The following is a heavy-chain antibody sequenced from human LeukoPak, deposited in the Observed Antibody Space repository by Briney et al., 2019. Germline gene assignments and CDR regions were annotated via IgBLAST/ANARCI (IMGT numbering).Heavy chain of an antibody. D-gene: IGHD6-19*01. CDR3: AREKYSNGFFDY. J-gene: IGHJ4*02. V-gene: IGHV3-7*01. CDR2: IKQDESEK. CDR1: GFTFSNYW. Sequence: GGSLRLSCAASGFTFSNYWMSWVRQAPGKGLEWVANIKQDESEKYYVESEKGRFTISRDNAKNSLYLQMNSLRAEDTAVYYCAREKYSNGFFDYWGQGTLVTVSS.